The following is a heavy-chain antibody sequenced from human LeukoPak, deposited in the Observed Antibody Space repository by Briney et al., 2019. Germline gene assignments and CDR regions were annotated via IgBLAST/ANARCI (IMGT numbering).Heavy chain of an antibody. V-gene: IGHV3-74*01. Sequence: GGSLRLSCAASGFTFSSYWMNWVRQVPGKGLVWVSRIASDGNNRDYADSVKGRFTISRDNAKNTLYLQMNSLRVEDTAVYYCARGRPHGNDYWGQGTLVTVSS. CDR3: ARGRPHGNDY. CDR2: IASDGNNR. CDR1: GFTFSSYW. D-gene: IGHD4-23*01. J-gene: IGHJ4*02.